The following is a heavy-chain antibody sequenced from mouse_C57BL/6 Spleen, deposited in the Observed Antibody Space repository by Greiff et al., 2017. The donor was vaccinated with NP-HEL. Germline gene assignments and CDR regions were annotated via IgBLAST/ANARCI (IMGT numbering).Heavy chain of an antibody. V-gene: IGHV5-17*01. J-gene: IGHJ1*03. CDR2: ISSGSSTI. CDR1: GFTFSDYG. Sequence: EVQGVESGGGLVKPGGSLKLSCAASGFTFSDYGMHWVRQAPEKGLEWVAYISSGSSTIYYADTVKGRFTISRDNAKNTLFLQMTSLRSEDTAMYYCARSYSNYVWYFDVWGTGTTVTVSS. D-gene: IGHD2-5*01. CDR3: ARSYSNYVWYFDV.